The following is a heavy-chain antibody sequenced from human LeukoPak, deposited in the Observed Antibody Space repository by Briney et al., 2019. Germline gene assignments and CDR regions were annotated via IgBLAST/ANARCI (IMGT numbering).Heavy chain of an antibody. J-gene: IGHJ4*02. CDR3: AKRGSTWDLDY. D-gene: IGHD6-6*01. CDR2: VSYDGNTK. Sequence: GRSLRLSCTASAFTFSSYAMHWVRQALGKGPEWMAVVSYDGNTKYYADSVRGRFTISRDNSENTLYLQMNSLRAEDTAVYYCAKRGSTWDLDYWGQGTLVTVSS. V-gene: IGHV3-33*06. CDR1: AFTFSSYA.